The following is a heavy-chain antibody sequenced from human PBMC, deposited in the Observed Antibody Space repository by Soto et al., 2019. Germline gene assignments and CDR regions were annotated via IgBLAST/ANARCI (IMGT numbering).Heavy chain of an antibody. Sequence: ETLSLTCTVSGGSISSYYWSWIRQPPGKGLEWTGYIYYSGSTNYNPSLKSRVTISVDTSKNQFSLKLSPVTAADTAVYYCARVGGSSWYWIIDYWGQGTLVTVSS. CDR2: IYYSGST. V-gene: IGHV4-59*01. CDR3: ARVGGSSWYWIIDY. D-gene: IGHD6-13*01. J-gene: IGHJ4*02. CDR1: GGSISSYY.